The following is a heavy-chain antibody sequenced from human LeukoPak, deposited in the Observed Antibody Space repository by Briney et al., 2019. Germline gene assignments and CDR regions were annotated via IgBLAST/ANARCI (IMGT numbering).Heavy chain of an antibody. CDR1: GGSISSYY. CDR2: IYTSGST. Sequence: SETLSLTCTVSGGSISSYYWSWIRQPPGKGLEWIGYIYTSGSTNYNPSLKSRVTISVDTSKNQFSLRLSSVTAADTAVYYCARHRIEYSSSSVFDYWGQGTLVTVSS. J-gene: IGHJ4*02. V-gene: IGHV4-4*09. D-gene: IGHD6-6*01. CDR3: ARHRIEYSSSSVFDY.